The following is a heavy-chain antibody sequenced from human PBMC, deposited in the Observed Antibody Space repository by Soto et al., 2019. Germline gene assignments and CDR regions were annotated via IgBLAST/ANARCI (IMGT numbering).Heavy chain of an antibody. D-gene: IGHD3-22*01. CDR1: GYTFSDYY. CDR3: TRNAFYYNSSGYHDGFDI. V-gene: IGHV1-2*02. Sequence: QVQLVQSGAEVQKPGASVKVSCKASGYTFSDYYVHWVRQAPGQGIEWMGWISPKSGGTNYAQKFQGRVTMTRDTSIFTAYMELSRLRSDDTAVYYCTRNAFYYNSSGYHDGFDIWGQGTLVTVSS. J-gene: IGHJ3*02. CDR2: ISPKSGGT.